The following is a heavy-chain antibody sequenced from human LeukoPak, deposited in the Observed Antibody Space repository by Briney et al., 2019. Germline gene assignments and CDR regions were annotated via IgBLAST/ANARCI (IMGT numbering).Heavy chain of an antibody. Sequence: ASETLSLTCTVSGGSISSYYWSWIRQPPGKRLEWIGYIYYSGSTNYNPSLKSRVTISVDTSKNQFSLKLSSVTAADTAVYYCARGREMAPFDYWGQGTLVTVSS. CDR3: ARGREMAPFDY. J-gene: IGHJ4*02. D-gene: IGHD5-24*01. CDR1: GGSISSYY. V-gene: IGHV4-59*12. CDR2: IYYSGST.